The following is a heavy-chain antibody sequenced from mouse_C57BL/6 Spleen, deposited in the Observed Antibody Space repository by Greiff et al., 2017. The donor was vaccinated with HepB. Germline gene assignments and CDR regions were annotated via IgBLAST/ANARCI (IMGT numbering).Heavy chain of an antibody. V-gene: IGHV1-22*01. CDR1: GYTFTDYN. D-gene: IGHD1-1*01. J-gene: IGHJ1*03. CDR2: INPNNGGT. Sequence: VQLKESGPELVKPGASVKMSCKASGYTFTDYNMHWVKQSHGKSLEWIGYINPNNGGTSYNQKFKGKATLTVNKSSSTAYMELRSLTSEDSAVYYCARRGGITTRYFDVWGTGTTVTVSS. CDR3: ARRGGITTRYFDV.